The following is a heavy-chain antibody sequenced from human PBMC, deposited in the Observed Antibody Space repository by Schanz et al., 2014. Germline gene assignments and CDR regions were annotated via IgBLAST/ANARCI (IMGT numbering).Heavy chain of an antibody. CDR2: ISDSGGSM. CDR1: GFTFSDYA. J-gene: IGHJ4*02. V-gene: IGHV3-23*04. D-gene: IGHD3-3*01. CDR3: ARPIYDLWSGSFDY. Sequence: EVQLEESGGGLVQPGGSLRVSCAATGFTFSDYAMSWVRQAPGKGLEWVSAISDSGGSMFYADSVKGRFTISRDNSKNTLYLQMNSLRAEDTAVYYCARPIYDLWSGSFDYWGQGTLVTVSS.